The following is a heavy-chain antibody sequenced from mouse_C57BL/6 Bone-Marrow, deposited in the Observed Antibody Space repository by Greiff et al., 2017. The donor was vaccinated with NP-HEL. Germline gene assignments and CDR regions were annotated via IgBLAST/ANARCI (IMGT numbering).Heavy chain of an antibody. CDR2: IDPANGNT. J-gene: IGHJ3*01. CDR1: GFNIKNTY. Sequence: VQLQQSVAELVRPGASVKLSCTASGFNIKNTYMHWVKQRPEQGLEWIGRIDPANGNTKYAPKFQGKATITADTSSNTAYLQLSSLTSDDTAIYYCSYYDYDGAWFAYWGQGTLVTVSA. D-gene: IGHD2-4*01. CDR3: SYYDYDGAWFAY. V-gene: IGHV14-3*01.